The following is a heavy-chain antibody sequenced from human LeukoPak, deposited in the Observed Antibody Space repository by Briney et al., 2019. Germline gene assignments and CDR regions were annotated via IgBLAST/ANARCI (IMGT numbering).Heavy chain of an antibody. CDR3: ARVAYAIFHYFDY. D-gene: IGHD2-8*01. Sequence: PGGSLRLSCAASGFTFSSYWMSWVRQAPGKGLEWVANIKQDGSEKYYVDSVKGRFTISRDNAKNSPYLQMNSLRAEDTAVYYCARVAYAIFHYFDYWGQGTLVTVSS. J-gene: IGHJ4*02. V-gene: IGHV3-7*01. CDR2: IKQDGSEK. CDR1: GFTFSSYW.